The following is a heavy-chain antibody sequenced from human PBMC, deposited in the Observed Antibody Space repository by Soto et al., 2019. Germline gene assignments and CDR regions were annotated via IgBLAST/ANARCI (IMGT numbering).Heavy chain of an antibody. CDR3: ARSPSQLQPDYFDY. J-gene: IGHJ4*02. Sequence: SETLSLTCTVSGGSISSGGYYWSWIRQHPGKGLEWIGYIYYSGSTYYNPSLKSRVTISVDTSKNQFSLKLSSVTAADTAVYYCARSPSQLQPDYFDYWGQGTLVTVSS. V-gene: IGHV4-31*03. D-gene: IGHD1-26*01. CDR2: IYYSGST. CDR1: GGSISSGGYY.